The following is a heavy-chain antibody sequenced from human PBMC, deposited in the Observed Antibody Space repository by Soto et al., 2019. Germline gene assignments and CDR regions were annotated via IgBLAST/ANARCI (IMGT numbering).Heavy chain of an antibody. CDR2: IYSGGST. Sequence: GGSLRLSCAASGFTVSSNYMSWVRQAPGKGLEWVAGIYSGGSTYYADSVKGRFTISRDNSKNTLYLQMNSVSAEDTAVYYCAGADGLYYYYYGMDVWGQGTTVTVSS. V-gene: IGHV3-53*01. CDR3: AGADGLYYYYYGMDV. CDR1: GFTVSSNY. J-gene: IGHJ6*02.